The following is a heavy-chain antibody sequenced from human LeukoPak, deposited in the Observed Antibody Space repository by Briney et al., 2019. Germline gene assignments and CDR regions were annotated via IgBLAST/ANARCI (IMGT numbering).Heavy chain of an antibody. CDR1: GGTFSSYA. Sequence: SVKVSCKASGGTFSSYAISWVRQAPGQGLEWMGGIIPIFGTANYAQKFQGRVTITAGESTSTAYMELSSLRSEDTAVYYCASSDCTGGVCYFPTGTTSGAFDYWGQGTLVTVSS. J-gene: IGHJ4*02. V-gene: IGHV1-69*13. CDR2: IIPIFGTA. D-gene: IGHD2-8*02. CDR3: ASSDCTGGVCYFPTGTTSGAFDY.